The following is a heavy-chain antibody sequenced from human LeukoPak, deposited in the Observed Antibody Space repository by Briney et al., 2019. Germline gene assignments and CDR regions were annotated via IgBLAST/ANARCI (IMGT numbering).Heavy chain of an antibody. D-gene: IGHD6-19*01. Sequence: GGSLRLSCAASGFTFSSYAMSWVRQAPGKGLEWVSAISGSGGSTYYAGSVKGRLPISRDNSKNTLYLQMNSLRAEDTAVYYCAKARWGVAGTAYYGMDVWGQGTTVTVSS. CDR2: ISGSGGST. J-gene: IGHJ6*02. CDR3: AKARWGVAGTAYYGMDV. V-gene: IGHV3-23*01. CDR1: GFTFSSYA.